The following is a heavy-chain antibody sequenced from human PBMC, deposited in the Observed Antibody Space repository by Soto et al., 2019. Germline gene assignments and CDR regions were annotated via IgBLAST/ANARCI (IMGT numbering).Heavy chain of an antibody. V-gene: IGHV1-69*01. CDR3: ARSQGSSTSLEIYYYYYYGMDV. CDR2: IIPISDTT. Sequence: QVQLVQSEAEVKKPGSSVKVSCKASGGTFSSYAISWVRQAPGQGLEWMGGIIPISDTTNYAQKFQGRVTITADESTSTAYMELSSQRSEDTAVYYCARSQGSSTSLEIYYYYYYGMDVWGQGTTVTVSS. J-gene: IGHJ6*02. CDR1: GGTFSSYA. D-gene: IGHD2-2*01.